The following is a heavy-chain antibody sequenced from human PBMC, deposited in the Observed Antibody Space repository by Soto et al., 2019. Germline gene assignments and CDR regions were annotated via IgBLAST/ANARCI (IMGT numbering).Heavy chain of an antibody. D-gene: IGHD3-3*01. V-gene: IGHV3-7*01. CDR2: IKQDGSGK. Sequence: GSRRLSCAASGFTFSSYWMSWVRQAPGKGLEWVANIKQDGSGKYYVDSVKGRFTISRDNAKNSLYLQMNSLRVEDTAVYYCARVSGENDFWSGYYGNYYDMDVWGQGTTVTVSS. CDR3: ARVSGENDFWSGYYGNYYDMDV. CDR1: GFTFSSYW. J-gene: IGHJ6*02.